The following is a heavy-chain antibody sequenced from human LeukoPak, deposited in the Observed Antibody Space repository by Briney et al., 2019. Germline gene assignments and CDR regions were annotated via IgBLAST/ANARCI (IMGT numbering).Heavy chain of an antibody. CDR2: ISGSGGST. CDR1: GFTFSSYA. Sequence: PGGSLRLSCAASGFTFSSYAMSWVRQAPGKGLEWVSAISGSGGSTYYADSVKGRFTISRDNSKNTLYLQMNSLRAEDTAVYYCASLTGTRSSSYYFDYWGQGTLVTVSS. D-gene: IGHD6-13*01. V-gene: IGHV3-23*01. CDR3: ASLTGTRSSSYYFDY. J-gene: IGHJ4*02.